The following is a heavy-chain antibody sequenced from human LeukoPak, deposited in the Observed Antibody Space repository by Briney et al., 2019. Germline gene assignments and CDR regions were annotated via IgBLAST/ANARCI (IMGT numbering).Heavy chain of an antibody. Sequence: GGSLRLSSAASGFTFSTYWMHWVRQAPGKGLVWVSRVYSDGSSTSYADSVKGRFTISRDDAKNTLYLQMNSLRAEDTAVYYCVRGGESTWSWGQGTLVTVSS. CDR3: VRGGESTWS. D-gene: IGHD2-15*01. V-gene: IGHV3-74*01. CDR1: GFTFSTYW. J-gene: IGHJ5*02. CDR2: VYSDGSST.